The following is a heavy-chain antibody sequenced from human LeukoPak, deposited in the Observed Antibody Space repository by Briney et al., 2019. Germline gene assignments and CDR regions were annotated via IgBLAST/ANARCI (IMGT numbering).Heavy chain of an antibody. J-gene: IGHJ5*02. CDR2: MNPNSGNT. V-gene: IGHV1-8*03. Sequence: ASVKVSCKASGYTFTSYDINWVRQATGQGLEWMGWMNPNSGNTGYAQKFQGRVTITRYTSISTAYMELSSLRSEDTAVYYCAVDFWSGYSNWFDPWGQGTLVTVSS. CDR3: AVDFWSGYSNWFDP. CDR1: GYTFTSYD. D-gene: IGHD3-3*01.